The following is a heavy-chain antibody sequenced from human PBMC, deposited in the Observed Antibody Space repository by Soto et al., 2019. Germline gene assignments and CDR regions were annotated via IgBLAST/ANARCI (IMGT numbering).Heavy chain of an antibody. D-gene: IGHD6-13*01. CDR1: GFTFSSYG. CDR2: LSYDGINK. V-gene: IGHV3-30*18. J-gene: IGHJ6*02. CDR3: AKVRYTSLYYYGVDV. Sequence: RRLSCVVSGFTFSSYGFYWVRQAPGKGLEWVAVLSYDGINKNYADSVKGRFTISRDTSKNTLFLQMNSLRDEDTAVYYCAKVRYTSLYYYGVDVWGQGTTVTVSS.